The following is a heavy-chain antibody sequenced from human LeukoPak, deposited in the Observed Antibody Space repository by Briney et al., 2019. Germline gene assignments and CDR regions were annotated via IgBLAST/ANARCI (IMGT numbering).Heavy chain of an antibody. Sequence: PSETLSLTCAVYGGSFSGYYWSWIRQPPGKGLEWIGEINHSGSTNYNPSLKSRVTISVDTSKNQFSLKLSSVTAADTAVYYCARQEGDIVATYYYMDVWGKGTTVTVSS. CDR1: GGSFSGYY. V-gene: IGHV4-34*01. CDR3: ARQEGDIVATYYYMDV. D-gene: IGHD5-12*01. J-gene: IGHJ6*03. CDR2: INHSGST.